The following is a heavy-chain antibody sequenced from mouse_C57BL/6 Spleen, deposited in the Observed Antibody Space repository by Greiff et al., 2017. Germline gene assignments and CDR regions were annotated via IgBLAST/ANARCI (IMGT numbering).Heavy chain of an antibody. J-gene: IGHJ4*01. CDR2: IYPGDGDT. CDR1: GYAFSSSW. Sequence: LMESGPELVKPGASVKISCKASGYAFSSSWMNWVKQRPGKGLEWIGRIYPGDGDTNYNGKFKGKATLTADKSSSTAYMQLSSLTSEDSAVYFCASRITTVVAYYAMDYWGQGTSVTVSS. CDR3: ASRITTVVAYYAMDY. D-gene: IGHD1-1*01. V-gene: IGHV1-82*01.